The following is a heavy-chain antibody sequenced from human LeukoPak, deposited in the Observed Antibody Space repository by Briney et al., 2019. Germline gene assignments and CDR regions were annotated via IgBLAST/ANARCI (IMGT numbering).Heavy chain of an antibody. J-gene: IGHJ4*02. V-gene: IGHV3-30*03. CDR3: ARDGPRYPRDGSGWYGDY. CDR2: ISYDGSNK. D-gene: IGHD6-19*01. CDR1: GFTFSSYG. Sequence: PGRSLRLSCAASGFTFSSYGMHWVRQAPGKGLKWVAVISYDGSNKYYADSVKGRFTISRDNSKNTLYLQMNSLRGEDTAVYYCARDGPRYPRDGSGWYGDYWGQGTLVTVSS.